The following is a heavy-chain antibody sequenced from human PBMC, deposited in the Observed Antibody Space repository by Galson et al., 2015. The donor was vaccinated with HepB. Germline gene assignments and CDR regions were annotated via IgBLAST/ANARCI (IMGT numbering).Heavy chain of an antibody. CDR3: ARYWVRDGGSGEFDY. D-gene: IGHD3-10*01. Sequence: SVKVPCKASGYTFTSYGISWVRQAPGQGLEWMGWISAYNGNTNYAQKLQGRVTMTTDTSTSTACMELRSLRSDDTAVYYCARYWVRDGGSGEFDYWGQGTLVTVSS. J-gene: IGHJ4*02. CDR2: ISAYNGNT. CDR1: GYTFTSYG. V-gene: IGHV1-18*01.